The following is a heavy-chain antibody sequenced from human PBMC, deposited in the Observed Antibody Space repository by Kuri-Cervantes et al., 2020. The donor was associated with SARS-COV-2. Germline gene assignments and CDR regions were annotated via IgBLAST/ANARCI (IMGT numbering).Heavy chain of an antibody. CDR2: ISGSGGST. V-gene: IGHV3-23*01. D-gene: IGHD3-10*01. CDR1: GFTSSSYA. Sequence: GGSLRLSCAASGFTSSSYAMSWVRQAPGKGLEWVSAISGSGGSTYYADSVKGRFTISRDNSKNTLYLQMNSLRAEDTAVYYCARGSPILWFGELKGYLRSYYYGMDVWGQGTTVTVSS. CDR3: ARGSPILWFGELKGYLRSYYYGMDV. J-gene: IGHJ6*02.